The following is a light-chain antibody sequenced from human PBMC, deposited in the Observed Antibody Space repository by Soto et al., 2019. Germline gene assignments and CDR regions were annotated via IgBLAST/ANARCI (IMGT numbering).Light chain of an antibody. V-gene: IGKV1-5*03. CDR1: QSVNIW. Sequence: DIQMTQFPSALSASVGDRVTITCRASQSVNIWLAWYQQKPGKAPKLLISEASTVETGVPARFSGSGSGTQFTLTISSLQPDDLATYYCQQYNNFWTFGQGTKVDIK. CDR2: EAS. J-gene: IGKJ1*01. CDR3: QQYNNFWT.